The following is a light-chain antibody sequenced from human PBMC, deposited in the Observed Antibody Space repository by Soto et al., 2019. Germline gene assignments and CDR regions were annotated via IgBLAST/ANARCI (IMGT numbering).Light chain of an antibody. CDR1: SSNIGSNY. J-gene: IGLJ7*01. CDR3: AAWDDSLSGPV. Sequence: QSVLTQPPSASGTPGQRVTIACSGSSSNIGSNYVYWYQQLPGTAPKLLIYRNNQRHSGVPDQFSGSKSGTSASLAISGLRSEDEADYYCAAWDDSLSGPVFGGGTQLTVL. V-gene: IGLV1-47*01. CDR2: RNN.